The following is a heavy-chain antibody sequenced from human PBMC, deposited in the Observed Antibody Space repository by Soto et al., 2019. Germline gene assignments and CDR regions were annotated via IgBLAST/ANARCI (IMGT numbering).Heavy chain of an antibody. CDR3: ARVGRSSYMYGMDV. Sequence: GGSLRLSCAASGFTFSSYGMHWVRQAPGRGLEWVAVIWYDGSNKYYADSVKGRFTISRDNSKNTLYLQMNSLRAEDTAVYYCARVGRSSYMYGMDVWGQGTTVTVSS. V-gene: IGHV3-33*01. J-gene: IGHJ6*02. CDR2: IWYDGSNK. CDR1: GFTFSSYG. D-gene: IGHD2-15*01.